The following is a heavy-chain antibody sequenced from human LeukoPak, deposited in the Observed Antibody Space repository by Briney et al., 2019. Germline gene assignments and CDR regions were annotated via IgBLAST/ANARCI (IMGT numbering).Heavy chain of an antibody. CDR3: AKAAYSGSYYDFQH. CDR1: GFTFNNYA. J-gene: IGHJ1*01. CDR2: LSNSGGNT. D-gene: IGHD1-26*01. Sequence: GGSLRLSCAASGFTFNNYALNWVRQAPGKGLEWVSALSNSGGNTYYTDSVKGRFTISRDNSKNTLYLQMSSLRAEDTAVYYCAKAAYSGSYYDFQHWGQGTLVTVSS. V-gene: IGHV3-23*01.